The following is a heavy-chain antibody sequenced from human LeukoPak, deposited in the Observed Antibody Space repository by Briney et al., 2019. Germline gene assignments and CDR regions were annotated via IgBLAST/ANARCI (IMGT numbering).Heavy chain of an antibody. CDR1: GFTFSSFE. J-gene: IGHJ6*03. CDR3: ARFPYCSGGSCYPLYYYYYYMDV. V-gene: IGHV3-48*03. CDR2: ISSRGNII. Sequence: GGSLRLSCAASGFTFSSFEMNWVRQAPGKGLEWVSYISSRGNIIYYADSVKGRFTISRDNAKNSLYLQMNSLRAEDTAVYYCARFPYCSGGSCYPLYYYYYYMDVWGKGTTVTISS. D-gene: IGHD2-15*01.